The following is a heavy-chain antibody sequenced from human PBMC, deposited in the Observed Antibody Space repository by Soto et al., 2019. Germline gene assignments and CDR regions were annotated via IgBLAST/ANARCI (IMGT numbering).Heavy chain of an antibody. D-gene: IGHD2-15*01. CDR2: ISSSSSYI. J-gene: IGHJ3*02. V-gene: IGHV3-21*01. Sequence: GGSLRLSCAASGFTFSSYSMNWVRQAPGKGLEWVSSISSSSSYIYYADSVKGRFTISRDNAKNKLYLQMNSLRAEDTAVYYCARDLGYCSGGSCYSFAFDIWGQGTMVTVSS. CDR3: ARDLGYCSGGSCYSFAFDI. CDR1: GFTFSSYS.